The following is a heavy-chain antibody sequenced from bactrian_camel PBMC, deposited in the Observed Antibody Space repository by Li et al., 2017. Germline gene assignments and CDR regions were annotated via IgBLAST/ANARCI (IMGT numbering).Heavy chain of an antibody. V-gene: IGHV3S7*01. CDR3: ATTPWWSLGY. Sequence: HVQLVESGGGLVQPGGSLRLSCAASGFTFSNFAMSWVRQAPGKGLEWVSAILNDVSTVYYADSVKGRFTISRGNAKNTVYLQMNSLKSEDAALYYCATTPWWSLGYWGQGTQVTVS. CDR2: ILNDVSTV. CDR1: GFTFSNFA. D-gene: IGHD7*01. J-gene: IGHJ6*01.